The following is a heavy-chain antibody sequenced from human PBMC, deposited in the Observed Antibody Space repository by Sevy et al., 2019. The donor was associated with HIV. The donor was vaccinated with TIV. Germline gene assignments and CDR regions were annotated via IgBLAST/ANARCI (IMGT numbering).Heavy chain of an antibody. V-gene: IGHV1-69*13. CDR2: IIPIFGTA. J-gene: IGHJ5*02. CDR1: GGTFSSYA. CDR3: ASFYCSSTSCSPYNWFDP. Sequence: SVKVSCKASGGTFSSYAISWVRQAPGQGLEWMGGIIPIFGTANYAQKFQGRVTITADESTSTAYMELSSLRSEDTAVYYCASFYCSSTSCSPYNWFDPWGQGTLVTVSS. D-gene: IGHD2-2*01.